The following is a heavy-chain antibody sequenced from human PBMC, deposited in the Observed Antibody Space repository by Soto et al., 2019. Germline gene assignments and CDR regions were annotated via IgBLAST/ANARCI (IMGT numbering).Heavy chain of an antibody. Sequence: QVQLVQSGAEVKKPGASVKVSCKASGYTFTSYGISWVRQAPGQGLEWMGWISAYNGNTNYAQKFQGRVTMTRDTSISTAYMELSRLRSDDTAVYYCASGPYSSSSFDYWGQGTLVTVSS. CDR2: ISAYNGNT. D-gene: IGHD6-13*01. J-gene: IGHJ4*02. CDR1: GYTFTSYG. V-gene: IGHV1-18*04. CDR3: ASGPYSSSSFDY.